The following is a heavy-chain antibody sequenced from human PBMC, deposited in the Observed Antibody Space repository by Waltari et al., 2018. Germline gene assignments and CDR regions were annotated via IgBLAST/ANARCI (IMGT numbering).Heavy chain of an antibody. V-gene: IGHV3-53*02. D-gene: IGHD6-13*01. CDR2: IYSGGSP. Sequence: EVQLVETGGGLIQPGGSLRLSCAASGFTVSSNYMSWVRQAPGRGLEGVSVIYSGGSPYMTVSVKGRFTISRDNSKNTRYLQMNSLGAADTAVYYCARDRHFIAAASSRGYYYMDVWGKGTTVTVSS. CDR1: GFTVSSNY. J-gene: IGHJ6*03. CDR3: ARDRHFIAAASSRGYYYMDV.